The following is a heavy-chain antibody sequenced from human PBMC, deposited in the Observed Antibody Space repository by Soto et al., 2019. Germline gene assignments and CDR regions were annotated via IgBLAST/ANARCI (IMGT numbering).Heavy chain of an antibody. CDR2: ISAYNGNS. CDR1: AYTFTSYG. J-gene: IGHJ6*02. CDR3: ARIADCSTTSCSFPSRFHGRGYYYSYGLDV. Sequence: QVQLVQSGAEVKKPGASVKVTCKASAYTFTSYGITWVRQAPGQGLEWVGWISAYNGNSNYAQKYEGRVTMTTDTSKSTADMELSSLRSDATAVYYCARIADCSTTSCSFPSRFHGRGYYYSYGLDVWGQGTTVTVSS. D-gene: IGHD2-2*01. V-gene: IGHV1-18*04.